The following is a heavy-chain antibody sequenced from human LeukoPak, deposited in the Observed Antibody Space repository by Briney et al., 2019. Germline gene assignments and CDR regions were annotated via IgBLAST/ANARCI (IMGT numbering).Heavy chain of an antibody. V-gene: IGHV4-34*01. Sequence: PSETLSLTCAVYGGSFSGYYWSWIRQPPGKGLEWIGEINHSGSTNYNPPLKSRVTISVDTSKNQFSLKLSSVTAADTAVYYCARGLTKTWKKYSSSYFDYWGQGTLVTVSS. CDR2: INHSGST. CDR3: ARGLTKTWKKYSSSYFDY. CDR1: GGSFSGYY. D-gene: IGHD6-13*01. J-gene: IGHJ4*02.